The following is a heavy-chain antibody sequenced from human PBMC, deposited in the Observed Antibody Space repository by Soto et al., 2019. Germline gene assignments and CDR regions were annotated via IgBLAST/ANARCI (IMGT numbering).Heavy chain of an antibody. Sequence: GGSLRLSCAASGFTFSSYAMSWVRQAPGKGLEWVSAISGSGGSTYYADSVKGRFTISRDNSKNTLYLQMNSLRAEDTAVYYCAVAPYSSSSYYYYGMDVWGQGTTVTV. CDR3: AVAPYSSSSYYYYGMDV. J-gene: IGHJ6*02. D-gene: IGHD6-6*01. CDR1: GFTFSSYA. CDR2: ISGSGGST. V-gene: IGHV3-23*01.